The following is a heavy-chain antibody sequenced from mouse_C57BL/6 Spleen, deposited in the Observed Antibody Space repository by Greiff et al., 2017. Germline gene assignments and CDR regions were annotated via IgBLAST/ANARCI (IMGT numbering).Heavy chain of an antibody. D-gene: IGHD2-1*01. CDR2: INPYNGDT. V-gene: IGHV1-20*01. Sequence: VQLQQSGPELVKPGDSVKISCKASGYSFTGYFMNWVMQSHGKSLEWIGRINPYNGDTFYNQKFKGKATLTVDKSSSTAHMELRSLISEDSAVYYCARKEVYGNSIDYWGQGTTLTVSS. J-gene: IGHJ2*01. CDR3: ARKEVYGNSIDY. CDR1: GYSFTGYF.